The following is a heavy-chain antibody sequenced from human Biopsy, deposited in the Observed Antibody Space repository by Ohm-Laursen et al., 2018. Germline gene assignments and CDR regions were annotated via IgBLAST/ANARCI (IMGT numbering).Heavy chain of an antibody. V-gene: IGHV4-59*01. J-gene: IGHJ3*01. Sequence: GTLSFTCTVSGGSITDDYWSWIRQSPGKGLEWIGFISKGGDTTYNPSLRGRVAISVDTSKNQFSLKLSSVTAADTAIFFCARLYRLDDYWNDDPPDAFDVWGQGTRVTVSS. CDR2: ISKGGDT. CDR1: GGSITDDY. D-gene: IGHD1-1*01. CDR3: ARLYRLDDYWNDDPPDAFDV.